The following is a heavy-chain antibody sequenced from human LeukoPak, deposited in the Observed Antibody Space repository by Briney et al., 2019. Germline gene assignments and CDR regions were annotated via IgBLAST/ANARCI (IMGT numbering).Heavy chain of an antibody. D-gene: IGHD6-13*01. CDR2: ISYDGSNK. Sequence: GGSLRLSCAASGFTFSSYAMHWVRQAPGKGLEWVAVISYDGSNKYYADSVKGRFTISRDNSKNTLYLQMNSLRAEDTAVYYCARGVAAVGFDYWGQGTLVTVSS. J-gene: IGHJ4*02. V-gene: IGHV3-30-3*01. CDR1: GFTFSSYA. CDR3: ARGVAAVGFDY.